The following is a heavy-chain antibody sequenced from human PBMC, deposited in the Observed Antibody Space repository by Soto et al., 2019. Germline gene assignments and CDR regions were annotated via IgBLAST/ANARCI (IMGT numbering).Heavy chain of an antibody. CDR2: ISGSGGST. J-gene: IGHJ6*02. V-gene: IGHV3-23*04. CDR1: GFTFSSYA. Sequence: EVQLVESGGGLVQPGGSLRLSCAASGFTFSSYAMSWVRQAPGKGLEWGSTISGSGGSTYYADSVKGRFTISRDNSKNRLYLQMNSLSAADTVVYYCAQERWEGYGMHVWGHGTTVPVSS. CDR3: AQERWEGYGMHV. D-gene: IGHD1-26*01.